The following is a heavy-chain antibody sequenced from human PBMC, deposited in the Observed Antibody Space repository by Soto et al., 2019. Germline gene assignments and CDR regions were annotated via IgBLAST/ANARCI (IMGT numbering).Heavy chain of an antibody. CDR3: AGGIAARPLGY. CDR2: IFHSGST. J-gene: IGHJ4*02. Sequence: SETLSLSCAVSGGSIRSNNWWSWVRQPPGKGLEWIGEIFHSGSTYYNPSLKSRVTISVDRSKNQFSLKLSSVTAADTAVYYCAGGIAARPLGYWGQGTLVTVSS. V-gene: IGHV4-4*02. CDR1: GGSIRSNNW. D-gene: IGHD6-6*01.